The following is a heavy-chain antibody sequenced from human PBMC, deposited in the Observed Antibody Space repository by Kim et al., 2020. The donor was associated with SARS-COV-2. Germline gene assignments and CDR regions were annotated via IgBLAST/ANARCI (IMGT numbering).Heavy chain of an antibody. D-gene: IGHD3-3*01. J-gene: IGHJ6*02. CDR2: INHSGST. CDR3: ARGKRFLEWLWARYYYGMDV. V-gene: IGHV4-34*01. CDR1: GGSFSGYY. Sequence: SETLSLTCAVYGGSFSGYYWSWIRQPPGKGLEWIGEINHSGSTNHNPSLKSRVTISVDTSKNQFSLKLSSVTAADTAVYYCARGKRFLEWLWARYYYGMDVWGQGTTVTVSS.